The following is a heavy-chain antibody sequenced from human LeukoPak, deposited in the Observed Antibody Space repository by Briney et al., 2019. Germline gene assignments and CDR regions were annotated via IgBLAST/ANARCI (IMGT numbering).Heavy chain of an antibody. CDR2: ISGSGGST. CDR3: AKERGDSRGKYYFDY. V-gene: IGHV3-23*01. Sequence: GGSLRLSCAASGSTFSSYAMSWVRQAPGKGLEWVSAISGSGGSTYYADSEKGRFTISRDNSKNTLYLQMNSLRAEDTAVYYCAKERGDSRGKYYFDYWGQGTLVTVSS. J-gene: IGHJ4*02. CDR1: GSTFSSYA. D-gene: IGHD2-21*02.